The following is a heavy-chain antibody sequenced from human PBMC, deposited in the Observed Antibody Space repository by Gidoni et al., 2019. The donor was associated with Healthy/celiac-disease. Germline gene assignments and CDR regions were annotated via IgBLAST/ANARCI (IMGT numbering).Heavy chain of an antibody. V-gene: IGHV6-1*01. CDR1: GASVPHNSAA. CDR2: TYYRSKWYN. CDR3: ARDGEGITGTADAFDI. J-gene: IGHJ3*02. D-gene: IGHD1-20*01. Sequence: QVQLQQSGPGLVKPSQTPSPTCAISGASVPHNSAAWNWIRQSPSRGLEWLGRTYYRSKWYNDYAVSVKSRITINPDTSKNQFSLQLNSVTPEDTAVYYCARDGEGITGTADAFDIWGQGTMVTVSS.